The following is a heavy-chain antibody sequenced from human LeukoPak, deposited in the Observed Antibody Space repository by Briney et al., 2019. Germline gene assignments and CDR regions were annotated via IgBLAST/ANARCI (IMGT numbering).Heavy chain of an antibody. CDR1: GYTLTELS. CDR3: ATDSELTMVRGVIISDAFDI. CDR2: FDPEDGGT. J-gene: IGHJ3*02. D-gene: IGHD3-10*01. V-gene: IGHV1-24*01. Sequence: ASVKVSCKVSGYTLTELSMHWVRQAPGKGLEWMGGFDPEDGGTIYAQKFQGRVTMTEDTSTDTAYMELSSLRSEDTAVYYCATDSELTMVRGVIISDAFDIWGQGTMVTVSS.